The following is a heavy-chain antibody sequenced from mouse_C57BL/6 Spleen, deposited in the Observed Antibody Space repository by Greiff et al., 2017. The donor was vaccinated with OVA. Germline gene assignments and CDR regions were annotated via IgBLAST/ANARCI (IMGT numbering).Heavy chain of an antibody. J-gene: IGHJ3*01. Sequence: EVKLQESGAELVRPGASVKLSCTASGFNIKDDYMHWVKQRPEQGLEWIGWIDPENGDTEYASKFQGKATITADTSSNTAYLHLSSLTSEDTAVYYCTTGVSAYWGQGTLVTVSA. V-gene: IGHV14-4*01. CDR3: TTGVSAY. CDR2: IDPENGDT. CDR1: GFNIKDDY.